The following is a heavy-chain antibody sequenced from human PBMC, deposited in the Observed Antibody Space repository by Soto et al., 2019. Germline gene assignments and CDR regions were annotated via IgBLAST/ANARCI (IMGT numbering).Heavy chain of an antibody. CDR1: GGSISSGGYY. Sequence: ASETLSLTCTVSGGSISSGGYYWSWIRQHPGKGLEWIGYIYYSGSTYYNPSLKSRVTISVDTSRNQFSLKLSSVTGVNTGVFYCARESLGYFSGGSCPFMDVWGKGTTVTVSS. V-gene: IGHV4-31*03. CDR2: IYYSGST. J-gene: IGHJ6*04. D-gene: IGHD2-15*01. CDR3: ARESLGYFSGGSCPFMDV.